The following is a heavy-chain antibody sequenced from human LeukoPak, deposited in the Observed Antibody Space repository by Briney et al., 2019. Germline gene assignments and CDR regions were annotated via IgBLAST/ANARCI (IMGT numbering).Heavy chain of an antibody. V-gene: IGHV3-74*01. CDR3: TSRNGSGDY. D-gene: IGHD3-10*01. Sequence: PGGSLRLSCAASGFTFSTYWIHWVRQAPGKGLVWVSRINSDGSSATYADSVKGRFTISRDSAKNTVYLQMNSLRVEDTAVYFCTSRNGSGDYWGQGTPVTVSS. CDR2: INSDGSSA. J-gene: IGHJ4*02. CDR1: GFTFSTYW.